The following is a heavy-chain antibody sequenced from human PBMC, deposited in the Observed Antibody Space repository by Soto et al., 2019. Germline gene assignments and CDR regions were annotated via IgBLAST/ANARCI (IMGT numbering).Heavy chain of an antibody. V-gene: IGHV1-18*01. J-gene: IGHJ4*02. CDR2: ISAYNGNT. D-gene: IGHD6-6*01. CDR3: ATKSLYSSSSRDFDY. CDR1: GYTFTSYG. Sequence: GASVKVSCKASGYTFTSYGISWVRQAPGQGLEWMGWISAYNGNTNYAQKLQGRVTMTTDTSTSTAYMELRSLRSDDTAVYYCATKSLYSSSSRDFDYWGQGTLVTVSS.